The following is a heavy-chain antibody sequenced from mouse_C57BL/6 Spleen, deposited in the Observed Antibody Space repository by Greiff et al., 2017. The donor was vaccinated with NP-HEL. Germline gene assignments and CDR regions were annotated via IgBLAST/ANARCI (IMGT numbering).Heavy chain of an antibody. CDR1: GYTFTSYW. V-gene: IGHV1-61*01. Sequence: QVQLKQPGAELVRPGSSVKLSCKASGYTFTSYWMDWVKQRPGQGLEWIGNIYPSDSETHYNQKFKDKATLTVDTSSSTAYMKLSRLTSEDSAVYYGARGPIDGNYPYYFDYWGQGTTLTVSS. J-gene: IGHJ2*01. CDR2: IYPSDSET. D-gene: IGHD2-1*01. CDR3: ARGPIDGNYPYYFDY.